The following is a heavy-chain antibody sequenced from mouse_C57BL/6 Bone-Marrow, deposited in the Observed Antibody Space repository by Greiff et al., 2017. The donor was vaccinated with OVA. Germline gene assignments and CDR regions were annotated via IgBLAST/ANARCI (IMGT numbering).Heavy chain of an antibody. D-gene: IGHD1-1*01. V-gene: IGHV1-82*01. J-gene: IGHJ2*01. Sequence: VQLQQSGPELVKPGASVKISCKASGYAFSSSWMNWVKQRPGKGLEWIGRIYPGDGDTNYNGKFKGKATLTADKSSSTAYMQLSSLTSEDSAVYFCARLGVVDYGYWGQGTTLTVSS. CDR3: ARLGVVDYGY. CDR2: IYPGDGDT. CDR1: GYAFSSSW.